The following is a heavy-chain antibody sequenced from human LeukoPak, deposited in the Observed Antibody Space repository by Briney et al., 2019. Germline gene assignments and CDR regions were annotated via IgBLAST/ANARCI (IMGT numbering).Heavy chain of an antibody. CDR1: GASIRGYY. J-gene: IGHJ4*02. V-gene: IGHV4-59*08. CDR3: ARHGSGWSFDY. D-gene: IGHD6-19*01. CDR2: INHSGST. Sequence: SETLSLTCTVSGASIRGYYWSWIRQPPGKGLEWIGYINHSGSTNYNPSLKSRVTISVDTSKNQFSLNLSSLTAADTAVFYCARHGSGWSFDYWGQGTLITVSS.